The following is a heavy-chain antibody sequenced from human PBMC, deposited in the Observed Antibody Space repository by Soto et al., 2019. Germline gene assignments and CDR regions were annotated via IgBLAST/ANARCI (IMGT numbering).Heavy chain of an antibody. CDR3: AKDGADTGTYNFDY. CDR1: GFTFRNYA. V-gene: IGHV3-23*01. Sequence: PGGSLRLSCAASGFTFRNYAMSWVRQAPGKGLEWVSGLSGSGDNTYYADSVKGRITISRDNSKNTLYLQMTSLKTEDTAVYYCAKDGADTGTYNFDYWGQGTLVTVSS. J-gene: IGHJ4*02. D-gene: IGHD1-26*01. CDR2: LSGSGDNT.